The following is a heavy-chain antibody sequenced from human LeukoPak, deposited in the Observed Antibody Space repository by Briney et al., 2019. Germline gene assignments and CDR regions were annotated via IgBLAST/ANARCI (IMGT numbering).Heavy chain of an antibody. V-gene: IGHV1-2*02. CDR3: ARLVVPVRGYSGYDEGWFDP. CDR1: GYTFTGYY. D-gene: IGHD5-12*01. Sequence: ASVKVSCKASGYTFTGYYIHWVRQAPGQGLEWMGWINPNSGGTNYAQKFQGRVTMTRDTSITTAYMQLSRLRSDDTAVYYCARLVVPVRGYSGYDEGWFDPWGQGTLVTVSS. J-gene: IGHJ5*02. CDR2: INPNSGGT.